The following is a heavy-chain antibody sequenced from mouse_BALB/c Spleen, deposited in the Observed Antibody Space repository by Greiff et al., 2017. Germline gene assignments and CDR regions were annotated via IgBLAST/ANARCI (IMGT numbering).Heavy chain of an antibody. CDR3: ALCGRSGYAMDY. CDR1: GFNIKDTY. Sequence: VQLQQSGAELVKPGASVKLSCTASGFNIKDTYMHWVKQRPEQGLEWIGRIDPANGNTKYDPKFQGKATMTADTSSNTTYLQLSSLTSEDTAVYYCALCGRSGYAMDYWGQGTSVTVAS. J-gene: IGHJ4*01. D-gene: IGHD6-1*01. V-gene: IGHV14-3*02. CDR2: IDPANGNT.